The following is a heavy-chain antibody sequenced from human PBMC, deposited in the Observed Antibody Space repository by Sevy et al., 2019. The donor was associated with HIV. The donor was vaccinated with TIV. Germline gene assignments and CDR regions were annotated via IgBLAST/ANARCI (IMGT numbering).Heavy chain of an antibody. CDR1: GYTFTSYD. Sequence: ASVKVSCKASGYTFTSYDINWVRQATGQGLEWMGWMNPNSGNTGYAQKFQGRVTMTRNTSIRTAYMELSSLRSEDTAGYYCARAYDSSGYHYYYYYYGMDVWGQGTTVTVSS. V-gene: IGHV1-8*01. J-gene: IGHJ6*02. CDR2: MNPNSGNT. CDR3: ARAYDSSGYHYYYYYYGMDV. D-gene: IGHD3-22*01.